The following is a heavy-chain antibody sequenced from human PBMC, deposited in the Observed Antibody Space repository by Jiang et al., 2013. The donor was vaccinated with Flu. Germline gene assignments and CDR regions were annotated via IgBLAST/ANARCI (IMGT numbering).Heavy chain of an antibody. CDR2: IFYSGST. Sequence: PGLVKPSETLSLTCTVSGGSISSYYWSWIRQPPGKGLEWIGYIFYSGSTNYNPSLKSRVTISVDTSKNQFSLKLSSVTAADTAVYYCARHRWGSGFDYWGQGTLVTVSS. J-gene: IGHJ4*02. D-gene: IGHD7-27*01. V-gene: IGHV4-59*08. CDR1: GGSISSYY. CDR3: ARHRWGSGFDY.